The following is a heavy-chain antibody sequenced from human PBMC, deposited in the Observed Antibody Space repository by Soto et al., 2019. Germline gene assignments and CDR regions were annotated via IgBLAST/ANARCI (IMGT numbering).Heavy chain of an antibody. J-gene: IGHJ4*02. CDR1: GFTFSDYY. Sequence: PGGSLRLSCAASGFTFSDYYMSWIRQAPGKGLEWVSYISSSGSTIYYADSVKGRFTISRDNAKNSLYLQMNSLRAEDTAVYYCARWALAYYYGSGSYSFGLDYWGQGTLVTVSS. CDR3: ARWALAYYYGSGSYSFGLDY. D-gene: IGHD3-10*01. V-gene: IGHV3-11*01. CDR2: ISSSGSTI.